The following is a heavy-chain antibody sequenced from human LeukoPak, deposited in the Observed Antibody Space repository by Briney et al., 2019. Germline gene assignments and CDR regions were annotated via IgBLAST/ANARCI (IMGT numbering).Heavy chain of an antibody. J-gene: IGHJ4*02. D-gene: IGHD4-17*01. CDR1: GFTFSSYA. CDR2: ISGSGGST. Sequence: GSLRLSCAASGFTFSSYAMSWVRQAPGKGLEWVSAISGSGGSTYYADSVKGRFTISRDNSKNTLYLQMNSLRAEDTAVYYCASQWGDYESFDYWGQGTLVTVSS. CDR3: ASQWGDYESFDY. V-gene: IGHV3-23*01.